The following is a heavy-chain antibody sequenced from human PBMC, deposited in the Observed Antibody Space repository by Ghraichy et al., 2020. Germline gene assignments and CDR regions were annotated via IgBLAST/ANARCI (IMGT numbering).Heavy chain of an antibody. CDR3: ARLKAATSLHYFHGMNV. CDR1: GYTFSTSW. V-gene: IGHV5-10-1*01. J-gene: IGHJ6*02. D-gene: IGHD6-13*01. CDR2: IDPSDSYT. Sequence: KVSCKASGYTFSTSWISWVRQVSGTGLEWMGRIDPSDSYTNYSPSSQALVSISVDKSISTAYLQWNSLKASDTGVYYCARLKAATSLHYFHGMNVWGQGTTVTVSS.